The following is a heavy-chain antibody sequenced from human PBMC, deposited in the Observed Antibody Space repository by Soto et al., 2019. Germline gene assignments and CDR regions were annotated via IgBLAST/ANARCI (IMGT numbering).Heavy chain of an antibody. D-gene: IGHD2-15*01. Sequence: SETLSLTSALEGFFVCSRNYGGWIRKHPGKGLEWIGSIFHGGNTYYNRSIKSRVTISVDMSKNQFSLNLNSVTAADTDVYCYARTCLYYAFDVWGQRXVVTVSS. CDR1: GFFVCSRNY. CDR3: ARTCLYYAFDV. V-gene: IGHV4-38-2*01. J-gene: IGHJ3*01. CDR2: IFHGGNT.